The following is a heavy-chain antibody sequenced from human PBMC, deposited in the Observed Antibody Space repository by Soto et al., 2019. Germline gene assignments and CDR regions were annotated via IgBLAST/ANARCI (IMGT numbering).Heavy chain of an antibody. V-gene: IGHV3-30-3*01. Sequence: QVQLVESGGGVVQPGRSLRLSCAASAFTFSSYAMHWVRQAPGKGLDWVAVISYDGSDKYYADSVKGRFTVSRDNSKNTLYLQTNSLRADDTAVYYCARDRLYDRNTYYLNYVMDVWGQGTPVTVSS. D-gene: IGHD3-22*01. CDR2: ISYDGSDK. J-gene: IGHJ6*02. CDR1: AFTFSSYA. CDR3: ARDRLYDRNTYYLNYVMDV.